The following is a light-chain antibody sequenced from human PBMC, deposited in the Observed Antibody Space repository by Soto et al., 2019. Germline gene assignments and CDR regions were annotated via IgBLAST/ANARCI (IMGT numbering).Light chain of an antibody. CDR1: QSISSN. CDR3: QQYNTWRSIT. V-gene: IGKV3-15*01. Sequence: EIVMTQSPATLSVSPGVRANLSCRASQSISSNLGWYQQRPGQAPRLLIYGASTRATGIPARFSGSGSGTEFTLTISSLQSEDFAVYYCQQYNTWRSITFGQGTRLEIK. CDR2: GAS. J-gene: IGKJ5*01.